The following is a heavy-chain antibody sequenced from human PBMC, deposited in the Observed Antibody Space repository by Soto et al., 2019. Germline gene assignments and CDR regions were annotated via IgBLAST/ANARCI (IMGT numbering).Heavy chain of an antibody. CDR3: ARGREGGIAAAGTRASYYYYGMAV. CDR1: GFTFSSYA. D-gene: IGHD6-13*01. V-gene: IGHV3-30-3*01. J-gene: IGHJ6*02. Sequence: QVQLVESGGGVVQPGRSLRLSCAASGFTFSSYAMHWFRQAPGKGLEWVAVISYDGSNKYYADSVKGRFTISRDNSNNTMYLQMKSMRGEDTAVYYCARGREGGIAAAGTRASYYYYGMAVWGQGTTVTVSS. CDR2: ISYDGSNK.